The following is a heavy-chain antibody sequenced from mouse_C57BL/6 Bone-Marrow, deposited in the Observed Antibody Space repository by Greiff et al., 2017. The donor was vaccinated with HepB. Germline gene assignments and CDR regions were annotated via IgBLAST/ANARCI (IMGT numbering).Heavy chain of an antibody. Sequence: EVKLVESGPGLVKPSQSLSLTCSVTGYSINSGYYWNWIRQFQGNKQEWMGYISYDGSNNYNPSLKNRNTITRDTTKKKFFLKLNSVTTEDTATYYCARVEDYGSTPYAMDYWVQGTSVTVSS. CDR1: GYSINSGYY. V-gene: IGHV3-6*01. J-gene: IGHJ4*01. CDR2: ISYDGSN. CDR3: ARVEDYGSTPYAMDY. D-gene: IGHD1-1*01.